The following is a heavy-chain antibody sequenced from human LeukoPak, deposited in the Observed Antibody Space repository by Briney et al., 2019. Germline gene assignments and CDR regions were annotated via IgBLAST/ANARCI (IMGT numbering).Heavy chain of an antibody. CDR3: AREPDSSGYSFDC. D-gene: IGHD3-22*01. Sequence: GESLKISCKGSGYSFTSYWIGWVRQMPGKGLEWMGIIYPGDSDTRYSLSFQGQVTISADKSISTAYLQWSSLKASDTAMYYCAREPDSSGYSFDCWGQGTLVTVSS. CDR1: GYSFTSYW. CDR2: IYPGDSDT. V-gene: IGHV5-51*01. J-gene: IGHJ4*02.